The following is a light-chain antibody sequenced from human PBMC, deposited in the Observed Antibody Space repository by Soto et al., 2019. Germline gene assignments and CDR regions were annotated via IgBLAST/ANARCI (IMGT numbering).Light chain of an antibody. CDR3: QQYYSTLALT. V-gene: IGKV4-1*01. CDR1: PSVLLSSNNKDY. J-gene: IGKJ4*01. CDR2: WAS. Sequence: DIVMTQSPVSLAVSQGEMAPINCKSRPSVLLSSNNKDYLPWYQQKPGQPPKLLIYWASTRESGVPDRFSGSGSGTDFTLTISSLQAEDVAVYYCQQYYSTLALTFGGGTKVDIK.